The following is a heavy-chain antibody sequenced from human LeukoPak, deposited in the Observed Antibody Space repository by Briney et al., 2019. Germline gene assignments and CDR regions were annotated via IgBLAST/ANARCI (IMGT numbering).Heavy chain of an antibody. CDR3: AKGAQLERGPRWFDP. CDR2: ISGSGGST. V-gene: IGHV3-23*01. J-gene: IGHJ5*02. CDR1: GFTFSSYA. Sequence: GGSLRLSCAASGFTFSSYAMSWVRQAPGKGLEWVSVISGSGGSTYYADSVKGRFTISRDNSKNTLYLQMNSLRAEDTAVYYCAKGAQLERGPRWFDPWGQGTLVTVSS. D-gene: IGHD1-1*01.